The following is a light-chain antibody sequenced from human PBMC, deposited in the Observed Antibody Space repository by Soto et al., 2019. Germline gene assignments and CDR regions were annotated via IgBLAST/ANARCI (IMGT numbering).Light chain of an antibody. Sequence: EIVLTQSPGTLSMSPGERATLSCTASQSVHSNFLAWYQQKPGQGPRHLIYGASSRATGIPDRFSGSGSGTDFTLTISRLEPEDFAVYWCQQYGTSPPTFGQGTNLEIK. CDR1: QSVHSNF. V-gene: IGKV3-20*01. J-gene: IGKJ2*01. CDR3: QQYGTSPPT. CDR2: GAS.